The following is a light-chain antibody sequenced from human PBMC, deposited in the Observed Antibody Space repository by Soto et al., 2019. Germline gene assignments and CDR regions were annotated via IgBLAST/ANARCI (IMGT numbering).Light chain of an antibody. Sequence: QSVLTQPPSASGTPGQRVTISCSGSSSNIGSNTVNWYQQLPGTAPKLLIYSNNHRPSGVPDRFSGSKSGTSASLAISGLQSEDEDDYYCAAWDDSLNGVVFGGGTKVTVL. V-gene: IGLV1-44*01. CDR2: SNN. J-gene: IGLJ2*01. CDR1: SSNIGSNT. CDR3: AAWDDSLNGVV.